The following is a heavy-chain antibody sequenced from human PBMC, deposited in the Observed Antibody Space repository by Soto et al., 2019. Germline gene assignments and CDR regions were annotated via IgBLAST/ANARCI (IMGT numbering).Heavy chain of an antibody. CDR3: ARSPYYYDSSNYYGY. CDR2: ISSSSTTI. V-gene: IGHV3-48*02. Sequence: EVQLVESGGGLVQPGGSLRLSCAASGFTFSSYGMNWVRQAPGKGLEWVSYISSSSTTIYYADSVKGRFTIFRDNAKNPLYLQLNSLRDEDPAVYYCARSPYYYDSSNYYGYWGQGTLVTVSS. D-gene: IGHD3-22*01. CDR1: GFTFSSYG. J-gene: IGHJ4*02.